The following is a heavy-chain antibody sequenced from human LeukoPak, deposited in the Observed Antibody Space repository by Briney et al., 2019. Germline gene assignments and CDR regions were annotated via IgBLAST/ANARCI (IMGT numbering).Heavy chain of an antibody. CDR1: GYTFTGYY. D-gene: IGHD3-16*02. CDR2: INPNSGGT. Sequence: ASVKVSCKASGYTFTGYYMHWVRQAPGQGLEWMGWINPNSGGTNYAQKFQGRVTMTRDTSISTAYMELSRLRSDDTAVYYCARAPSIRVITNFDYWGQGTLVTVSS. V-gene: IGHV1-2*02. CDR3: ARAPSIRVITNFDY. J-gene: IGHJ4*02.